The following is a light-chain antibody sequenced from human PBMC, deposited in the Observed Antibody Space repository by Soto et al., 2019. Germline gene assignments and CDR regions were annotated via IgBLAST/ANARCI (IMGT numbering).Light chain of an antibody. V-gene: IGKV3-15*01. CDR3: QQYNNWPLT. Sequence: EIVMTQSPATLSVSPGERATLSCRASQSVSSNLAWYQQKPGQAPRLLIYGASTRATGIPARFSGSGSGTEFTLTISSLQSEYFAVYYCQQYNNWPLTFGQGTKV. J-gene: IGKJ1*01. CDR2: GAS. CDR1: QSVSSN.